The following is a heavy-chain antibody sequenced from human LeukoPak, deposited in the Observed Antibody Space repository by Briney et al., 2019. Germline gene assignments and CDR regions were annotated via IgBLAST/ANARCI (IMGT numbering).Heavy chain of an antibody. J-gene: IGHJ4*02. Sequence: SETLSLTCTVSGASFSSSTYYWGWIRQPPGKGLEWIGSIYYSGSTYYNPSLKSRVTMSVDTSKNQFSLKLSSVTAADTAVYYCARAGIQWLPQPSYFDYWGQGTLVTVSS. D-gene: IGHD6-19*01. CDR3: ARAGIQWLPQPSYFDY. CDR2: IYYSGST. CDR1: GASFSSSTYY. V-gene: IGHV4-39*01.